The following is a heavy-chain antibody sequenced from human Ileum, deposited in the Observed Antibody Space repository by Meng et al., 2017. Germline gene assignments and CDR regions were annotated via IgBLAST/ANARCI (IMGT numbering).Heavy chain of an antibody. V-gene: IGHV6-1*02. D-gene: IGHD6-13*01. J-gene: IGHJ4*02. CDR2: TYYKSKWYN. CDR1: GDSVSGNSGA. CDR3: ARGWAAAGFDY. Sequence: QVKVPQSVPGLVEPSHTLPLTWASSGDSVSGNSGAWNWIRQSPSRGLECLGRTYYKSKWYNEYAESVKSRITISPDTSKNQFSLQLNSVTPEDTAVYYCARGWAAAGFDYWGQGTLVTVSS.